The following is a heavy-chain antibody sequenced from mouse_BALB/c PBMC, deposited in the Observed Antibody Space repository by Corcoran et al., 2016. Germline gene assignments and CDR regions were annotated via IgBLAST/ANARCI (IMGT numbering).Heavy chain of an antibody. CDR2: INTYTGEP. D-gene: IGHD2-4*01. Sequence: QIQLVQSGPELKKPGETVKISCKASGYTFTNYGMNWVKQAPGKGLKWMGWINTYTGEPTYADDFKGRFAFSLETSASTAYLQINNLINEDTATYFCASYYDYDYFDYWGQGTTLTVSS. V-gene: IGHV9-3-1*01. J-gene: IGHJ2*01. CDR3: ASYYDYDYFDY. CDR1: GYTFTNYG.